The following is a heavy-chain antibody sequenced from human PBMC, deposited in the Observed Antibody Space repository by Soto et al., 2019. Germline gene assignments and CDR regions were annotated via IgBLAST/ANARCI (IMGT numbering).Heavy chain of an antibody. D-gene: IGHD6-6*01. V-gene: IGHV3-9*01. CDR2: ISWNSDTI. CDR3: AKEMGWDCSSPHFDY. J-gene: IGHJ4*02. CDR1: GFTFDNYA. Sequence: EVQLVESGGVLVQPGRSLRLSCAASGFTFDNYAMHWVRQAPGKGLERVSGISWNSDTINYADSVKGRFTISRDNAKNSLYLQMNSLRAEDTALYYCAKEMGWDCSSPHFDYWGQGTLVTVSS.